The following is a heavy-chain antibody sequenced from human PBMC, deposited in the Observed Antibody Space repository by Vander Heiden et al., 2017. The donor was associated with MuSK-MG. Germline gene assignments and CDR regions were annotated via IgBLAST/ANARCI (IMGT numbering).Heavy chain of an antibody. CDR3: GRSSSWHQFAY. Sequence: QEQLQESGPGLVKPSEPLSLTCSVSGGSISSHYWTWIRQPPEKGLEWIGYTYYSGSTSYNPSLKSRVTISIDTSKNQLSLKMNSVTAADTAMYYCGRSSSWHQFAYWGRGTLVTVS. CDR1: GGSISSHY. V-gene: IGHV4-59*08. J-gene: IGHJ4*02. D-gene: IGHD6-6*01. CDR2: TYYSGST.